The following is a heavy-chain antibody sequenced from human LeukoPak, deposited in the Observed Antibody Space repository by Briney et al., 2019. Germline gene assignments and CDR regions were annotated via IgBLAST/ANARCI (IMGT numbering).Heavy chain of an antibody. CDR1: GFTFSDYF. D-gene: IGHD5-18*01. V-gene: IGHV3-21*01. Sequence: SGGSLRLSCAASGFTFSDYFMNWVRQAPGKGLEWVSSMSRSSSYIYYADSVKGRFTISRDNAKNTLYLQMNSLRAEDTAVYYCARDAVDTANAVWGQGTTVTVSS. CDR3: ARDAVDTANAV. CDR2: MSRSSSYI. J-gene: IGHJ6*02.